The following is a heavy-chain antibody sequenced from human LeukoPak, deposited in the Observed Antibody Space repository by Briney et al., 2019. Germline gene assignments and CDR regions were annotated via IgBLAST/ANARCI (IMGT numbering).Heavy chain of an antibody. Sequence: SQTLSLTCTVSGGSISSGGYYWSWIRQHPGKGLEWIGYIYYSGSTYYNPSLKSRVTISVDTSKNQFSLKLSSVTAADTAVYYCARDRRGCSGTSCYHDWFDPWGQGTLVTVSS. CDR3: ARDRRGCSGTSCYHDWFDP. J-gene: IGHJ5*02. D-gene: IGHD2-2*01. CDR2: IYYSGST. V-gene: IGHV4-31*03. CDR1: GGSISSGGYY.